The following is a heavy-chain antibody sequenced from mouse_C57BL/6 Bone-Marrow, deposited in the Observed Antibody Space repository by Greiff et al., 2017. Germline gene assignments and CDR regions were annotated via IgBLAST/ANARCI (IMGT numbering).Heavy chain of an antibody. CDR3: ANLYQTTGAY. CDR1: GYAFSSSW. CDR2: IYPGDGDT. V-gene: IGHV1-82*01. J-gene: IGHJ3*01. D-gene: IGHD1-1*01. Sequence: QVQLQQSGPELVKPGASVKISCKASGYAFSSSWMHWVKQRPGKGLEWIGRIYPGDGDTNYNGKFKGKATLTADKSSSTAYMQLSSLTSEDSAVYFCANLYQTTGAYWGQGTLVTVSA.